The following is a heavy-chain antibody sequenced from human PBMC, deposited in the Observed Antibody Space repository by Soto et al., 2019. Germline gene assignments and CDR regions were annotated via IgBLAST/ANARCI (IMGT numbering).Heavy chain of an antibody. Sequence: EVQLVESGGGLVKPGGSLRLSCAASGFTFSSYSMNWVRQAPGKGLEWVSSISSSSSYIYYAASVKGRFTISRDNAKNSLYLQMNSLRAEDTAVYYCAREALLYYYDSSGLDAFDIWGQGTMVTVSS. CDR1: GFTFSSYS. D-gene: IGHD3-22*01. CDR2: ISSSSSYI. CDR3: AREALLYYYDSSGLDAFDI. J-gene: IGHJ3*02. V-gene: IGHV3-21*01.